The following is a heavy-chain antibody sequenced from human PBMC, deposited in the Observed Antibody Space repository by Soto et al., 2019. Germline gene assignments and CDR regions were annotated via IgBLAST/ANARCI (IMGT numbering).Heavy chain of an antibody. Sequence: GGSLRLSCAASGFTFSSYAMSWVRHAPGKGLEWVSAISGSGGSTYYADSVKGRFTISRDNSKNTLYLQMNSLRAEDTAVYYCAKTQSYYDILTGYFDYWGQGTLVTVSS. V-gene: IGHV3-23*01. CDR3: AKTQSYYDILTGYFDY. D-gene: IGHD3-9*01. J-gene: IGHJ4*02. CDR2: ISGSGGST. CDR1: GFTFSSYA.